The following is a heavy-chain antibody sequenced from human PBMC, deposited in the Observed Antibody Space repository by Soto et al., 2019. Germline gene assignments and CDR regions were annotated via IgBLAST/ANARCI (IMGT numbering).Heavy chain of an antibody. CDR1: GFTVSRYD. J-gene: IGHJ4*02. V-gene: IGHV3-53*01. D-gene: IGHD5-12*01. CDR2: IQTGGAT. Sequence: QLVESGGGLFQAGGSTRLSCLASGFTVSRYDMAWVRQAPGKGLEWASIIQTGGATYYTDSAQGRFTISSDNSSNTVYLQMSRLRVEDTGVYSCVRVLYDSGVVDFWGQGSPITVS. CDR3: VRVLYDSGVVDF.